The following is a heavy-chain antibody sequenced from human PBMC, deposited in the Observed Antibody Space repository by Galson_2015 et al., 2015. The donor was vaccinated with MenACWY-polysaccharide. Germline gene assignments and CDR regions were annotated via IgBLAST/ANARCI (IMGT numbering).Heavy chain of an antibody. D-gene: IGHD6-13*01. J-gene: IGHJ4*02. CDR2: ISWNSGSI. CDR1: GFTFDDYA. Sequence: SLRLSCAASGFTFDDYAMHWVRQAPGKGLEWVSGISWNSGSIGYADSVKGRFTISRDNAKNSLYLQMNSLRAEDTALYYCAKDYSRWGSAFDYWGQGTLVTVSS. V-gene: IGHV3-9*01. CDR3: AKDYSRWGSAFDY.